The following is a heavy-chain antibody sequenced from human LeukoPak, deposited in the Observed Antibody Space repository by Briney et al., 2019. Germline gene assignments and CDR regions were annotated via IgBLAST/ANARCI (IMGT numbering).Heavy chain of an antibody. D-gene: IGHD5-18*01. CDR2: ISSSGSTI. CDR3: ARERYGYFDY. Sequence: GGSLRLSCAASGFTFSSYEMNWVRQAPGKGLEWVSYISSSGSTIYYADSVKGRFTISRDNAKNSLYLQMNSLRAEDTAVYYCARERYGYFDYWGQGTLVTVSS. J-gene: IGHJ4*02. V-gene: IGHV3-48*03. CDR1: GFTFSSYE.